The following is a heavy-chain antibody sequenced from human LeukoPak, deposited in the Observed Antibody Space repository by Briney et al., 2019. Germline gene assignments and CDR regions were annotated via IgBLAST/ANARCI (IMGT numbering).Heavy chain of an antibody. CDR3: ARATYHSGSGSYIYYYMDV. CDR2: INHSGST. CDR1: GGSFNNYY. V-gene: IGHV4-34*01. J-gene: IGHJ6*03. D-gene: IGHD3-10*01. Sequence: SETLSLTCAVYGGSFNNYYWSWIRQPPGKGLEWIGEINHSGSTNYNPSLKSRVTISVDTSKNQFSLKLSSVTAADTAVYYCARATYHSGSGSYIYYYMDVWAKGTTVTVSS.